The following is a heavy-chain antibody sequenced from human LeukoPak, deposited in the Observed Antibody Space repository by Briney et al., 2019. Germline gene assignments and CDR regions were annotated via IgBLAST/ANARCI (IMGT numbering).Heavy chain of an antibody. CDR1: GYTLTELS. CDR3: ATAFRNCDFWSGPGFDY. CDR2: FDLEDGET. Sequence: ASVKVSCKVSGYTLTELSMHWVRQAPGKGLEWVGGFDLEDGETVYAQKFQGRVTMTEDTSSDTAYMDLSSLRSEDTAVYYCATAFRNCDFWSGPGFDYWGQGTLVTVSS. D-gene: IGHD3-3*01. V-gene: IGHV1-24*01. J-gene: IGHJ4*02.